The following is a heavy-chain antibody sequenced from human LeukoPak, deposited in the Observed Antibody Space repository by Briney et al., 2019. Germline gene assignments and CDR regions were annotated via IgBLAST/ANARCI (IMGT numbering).Heavy chain of an antibody. J-gene: IGHJ5*02. Sequence: GGSLRLSCAASGFTFISSAMSWVRQAPGKGLEWVSTISGFGENTYYADSVKGRFTNSRDNFKSALFLQMNSLRAEDTAVYYCAKGGHYSCFDPWGQGTLVIVSS. CDR3: AKGGHYSCFDP. CDR1: GFTFISSA. CDR2: ISGFGENT. V-gene: IGHV3-23*01. D-gene: IGHD1-26*01.